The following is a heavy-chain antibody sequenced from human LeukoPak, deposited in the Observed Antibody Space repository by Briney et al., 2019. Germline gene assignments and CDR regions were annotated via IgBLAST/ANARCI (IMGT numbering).Heavy chain of an antibody. V-gene: IGHV1-3*01. J-gene: IGHJ6*02. Sequence: ASVKVSCKASGYTFTSYTIHWVRQAPGQSLEWLGWINAGNGNTKYSQKLQGRVTITRDTSASTAYMELSSLRSEDTAVYYCAREYYFGSGTDFAYYGMDVWGQGTTVTVSS. D-gene: IGHD3-10*01. CDR3: AREYYFGSGTDFAYYGMDV. CDR1: GYTFTSYT. CDR2: INAGNGNT.